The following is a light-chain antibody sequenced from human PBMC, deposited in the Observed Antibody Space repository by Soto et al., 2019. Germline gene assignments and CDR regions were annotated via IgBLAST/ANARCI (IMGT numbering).Light chain of an antibody. CDR1: SSDVGGYNY. CDR3: SSYTSSSTRV. CDR2: EVS. J-gene: IGLJ1*01. V-gene: IGLV2-14*01. Sequence: QSALTQPASVSGSPGQSITISCTGTSSDVGGYNYVSWYQQHPGKAPKLMIYEVSNRPSGVSNRFSGSKSGNTASLTISGHQAEDEADYYCSSYTSSSTRVFGTGTKLTVL.